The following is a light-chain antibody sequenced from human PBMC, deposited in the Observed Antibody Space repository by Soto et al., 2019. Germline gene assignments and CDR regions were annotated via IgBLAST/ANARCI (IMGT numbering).Light chain of an antibody. J-gene: IGKJ1*01. V-gene: IGKV1-39*01. CDR2: AAS. CDR3: QQTYSAPPWT. Sequence: DIQMTQSPTSLSASVGDRVTISCRASQSISTYLHWYQQKPGKAPRLLISAASSVQSGVPPRFSGTGSGTDFILTISSPRPEDIATYYCQQTYSAPPWTFGQGTSVEIK. CDR1: QSISTY.